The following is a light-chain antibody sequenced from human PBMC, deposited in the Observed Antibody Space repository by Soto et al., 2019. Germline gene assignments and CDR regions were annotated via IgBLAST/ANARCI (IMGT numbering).Light chain of an antibody. Sequence: QLVLTQPPSVSGAPGQRVTVSCTGSSSNIGAGYEVHWYQQLPGTAPKLLMYGNNNRPSGVPDRFSGSKSGTSASLAITGLQAEDEADYYCQSYDSSLSGYVFGTGTKLTVL. J-gene: IGLJ1*01. CDR3: QSYDSSLSGYV. CDR2: GNN. CDR1: SSNIGAGYE. V-gene: IGLV1-40*01.